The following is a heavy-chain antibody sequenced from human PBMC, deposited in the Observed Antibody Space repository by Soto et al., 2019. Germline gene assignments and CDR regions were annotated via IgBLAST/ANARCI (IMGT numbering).Heavy chain of an antibody. CDR2: INHSGST. Sequence: SETLSLTCAVYGGSFSGYYGSWIRQPPGKGLEWIGEINHSGSTNYNPSLKSRVTISVDTSKNQFSLKLSSVTAADTAVYYCARGRVRGVIKKDYGMDVWGQGTTVTSP. V-gene: IGHV4-34*01. CDR1: GGSFSGYY. J-gene: IGHJ6*02. CDR3: ARGRVRGVIKKDYGMDV. D-gene: IGHD3-10*01.